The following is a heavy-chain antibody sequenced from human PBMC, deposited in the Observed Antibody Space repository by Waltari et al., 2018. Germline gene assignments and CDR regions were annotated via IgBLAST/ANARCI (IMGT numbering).Heavy chain of an antibody. CDR3: ARESRYSSRVGWFDP. CDR1: GYTFTGYY. V-gene: IGHV1-2*02. Sequence: QVQLVQSGAEVKKPGASVKVSCKASGYTFTGYYMHWVRQAPGQGLEWMGWINPNSGGTNYEQKFQGRVTMTRDTSISTAYMELSRLRSDDTAVYYCARESRYSSRVGWFDPWGQGTLVTVSS. D-gene: IGHD6-13*01. CDR2: INPNSGGT. J-gene: IGHJ5*02.